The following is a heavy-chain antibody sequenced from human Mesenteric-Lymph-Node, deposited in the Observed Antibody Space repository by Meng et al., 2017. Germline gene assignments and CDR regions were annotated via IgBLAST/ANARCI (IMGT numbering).Heavy chain of an antibody. CDR1: GGSFSGYY. J-gene: IGHJ6*02. CDR3: ARGWGYGSSWYIYYGMDV. D-gene: IGHD6-13*01. Sequence: SETLSLTCAVYGGSFSGYYWSWIRQPPGKGLEWIGEINHIGSTNYNPSLKSRVTISVDTSKNQFSLKLSSVTAADTAVYYCARGWGYGSSWYIYYGMDVWGQGTTVTVSS. CDR2: INHIGST. V-gene: IGHV4-34*01.